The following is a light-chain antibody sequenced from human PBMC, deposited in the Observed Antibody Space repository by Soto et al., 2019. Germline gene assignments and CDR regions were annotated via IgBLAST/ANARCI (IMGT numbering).Light chain of an antibody. CDR2: GAS. CDR3: QQYGGSPYT. J-gene: IGKJ2*01. CDR1: QSVSSSY. Sequence: EIVLTQSPGTLSLSPGERATLSCRASQSVSSSYLAWYQQKPGQAPRLLIYGASSRATGIADRFSGSGSGTDFTLTISRLEPEDVAVYYCQQYGGSPYTFGQGTKLEIK. V-gene: IGKV3-20*01.